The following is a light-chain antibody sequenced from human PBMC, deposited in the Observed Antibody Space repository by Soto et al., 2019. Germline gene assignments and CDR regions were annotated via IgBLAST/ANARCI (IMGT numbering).Light chain of an antibody. CDR1: QSVSSY. J-gene: IGKJ2*01. Sequence: EIVLTQSPATLSLSPGERATLSCRASQSVSSYLAWYQQKPGQAPRLLIYDASNRATSIPARFSGSGSGTDFTLPISSLEPEDFAVYYCQQRSNWPRTFGQGTKLEIK. V-gene: IGKV3-11*01. CDR3: QQRSNWPRT. CDR2: DAS.